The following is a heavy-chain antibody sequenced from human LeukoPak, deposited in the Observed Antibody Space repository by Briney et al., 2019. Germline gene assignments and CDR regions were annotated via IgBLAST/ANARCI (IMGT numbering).Heavy chain of an antibody. D-gene: IGHD3-22*01. CDR1: GGSISSSRYY. CDR3: ARSWTYYYDSSGYSHFDY. CDR2: IYYSGST. J-gene: IGHJ4*02. V-gene: IGHV4-39*01. Sequence: KTSETLSLTCTVSGGSISSSRYYWGWIRQPPGKGLEWIGSIYYSGSTYYNPSLKSRVTISVDTSKNQFSLKLSSVTAADTAVYYCARSWTYYYDSSGYSHFDYWGQGTLVTVSS.